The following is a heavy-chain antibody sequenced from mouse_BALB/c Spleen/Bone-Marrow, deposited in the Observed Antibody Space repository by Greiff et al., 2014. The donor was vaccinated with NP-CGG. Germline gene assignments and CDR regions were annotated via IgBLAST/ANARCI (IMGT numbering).Heavy chain of an antibody. CDR3: ASYVYGYYFDY. CDR2: IDPANGNT. Sequence: EMKLQESGAELVKPGASVKLSCTASGFNIKDTYMHWVKQRPEQGLEWIGRIDPANGNTKYDPKFQGKASITADTSSNTAYLQLSSLTSEDTAVYYCASYVYGYYFDYWGQGTTLTVSS. V-gene: IGHV14-3*02. CDR1: GFNIKDTY. D-gene: IGHD2-2*01. J-gene: IGHJ2*01.